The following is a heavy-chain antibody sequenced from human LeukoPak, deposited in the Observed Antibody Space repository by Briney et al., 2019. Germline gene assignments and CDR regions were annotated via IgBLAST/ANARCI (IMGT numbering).Heavy chain of an antibody. J-gene: IGHJ4*02. CDR3: ARAGIAAAGSLGSGFDDY. V-gene: IGHV4-34*01. CDR1: GGSFSGYY. CDR2: INHSGST. D-gene: IGHD6-13*01. Sequence: SETLSLTCAVYGGSFSGYYWSWIRQPPGKGLEWIGEINHSGSTNYNPSLKSRVTISVDTSKNQFSLKLSSVTAADTAVYYCARAGIAAAGSLGSGFDDYWGQGTLVTVSS.